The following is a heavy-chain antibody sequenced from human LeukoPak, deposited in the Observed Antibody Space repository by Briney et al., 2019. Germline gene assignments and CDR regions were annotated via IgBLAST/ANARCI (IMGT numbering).Heavy chain of an antibody. CDR3: ARRTVTNGWFRIDY. J-gene: IGHJ4*02. Sequence: SQTLSLTCTVSGGSISSGDYYWSWIRQPPGKGLEWIGYIYYSGSTYYNPSLKSRVTISVDTSKNEFSLKLSSVTAADTALYYCARRTVTNGWFRIDYWGQGSLVIVSS. V-gene: IGHV4-30-4*01. D-gene: IGHD6-19*01. CDR2: IYYSGST. CDR1: GGSISSGDYY.